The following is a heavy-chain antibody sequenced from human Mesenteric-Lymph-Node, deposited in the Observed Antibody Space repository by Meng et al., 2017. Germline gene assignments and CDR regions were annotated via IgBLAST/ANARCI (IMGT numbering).Heavy chain of an antibody. J-gene: IGHJ4*02. V-gene: IGHV4-4*03. Sequence: QGPRPVTVEPPGTLSLTCAVSGGSISSSNWWSWVRQPPGKGLEWIGEIYHSGSTNYNPSLKSRVTISVDKSKNQFSLNLSSVTAADTAVYYCARVGQWLPIDYWGQGTLVTVSS. CDR2: IYHSGST. D-gene: IGHD6-19*01. CDR3: ARVGQWLPIDY. CDR1: GGSISSSNW.